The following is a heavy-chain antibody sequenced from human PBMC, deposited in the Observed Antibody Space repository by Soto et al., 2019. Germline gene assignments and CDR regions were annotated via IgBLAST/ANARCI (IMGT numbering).Heavy chain of an antibody. D-gene: IGHD3-10*01. CDR2: ISYDGSNK. CDR3: AKNGGGLEGYSGSGGYRDY. J-gene: IGHJ4*02. CDR1: GFTFSSYG. V-gene: IGHV3-30*18. Sequence: GGSLRLSCAASGFTFSSYGMHWVRQAPGKGLEWVAVISYDGSNKYYADSVKGRFTISRDNSKNTLYLQMNSLRAEDRAVYYCAKNGGGLEGYSGSGGYRDYGGQGTL.